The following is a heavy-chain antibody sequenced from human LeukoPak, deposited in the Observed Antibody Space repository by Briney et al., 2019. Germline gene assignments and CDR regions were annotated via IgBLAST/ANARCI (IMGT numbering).Heavy chain of an antibody. CDR2: IDTSGSYV. J-gene: IGHJ3*02. Sequence: GESLKISCTASGFTFTSYGMNWVRQAPGKGLEWVSFIDTSGSYVYYGDSLKGRVTISRDNAKNSLYLQMNGLRAEDTAVYYCARGRSITLLRGVAMSDGFDIWGQGAMVTVSS. V-gene: IGHV3-21*01. D-gene: IGHD3-10*01. CDR1: GFTFTSYG. CDR3: ARGRSITLLRGVAMSDGFDI.